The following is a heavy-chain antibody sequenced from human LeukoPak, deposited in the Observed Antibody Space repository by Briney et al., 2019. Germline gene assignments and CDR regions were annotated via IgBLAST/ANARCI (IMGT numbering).Heavy chain of an antibody. Sequence: PGGSLRLSCAASGFTFDDYAMHWVRQAPGKGLEWVSGISWNSGSIGYADSVKGRFTISRDNAKNSLYLQMNSLRAEDTALYYCAKDESHYYGSGSWVDYWGQGTLVTVSS. D-gene: IGHD3-10*01. V-gene: IGHV3-9*01. CDR1: GFTFDDYA. CDR3: AKDESHYYGSGSWVDY. CDR2: ISWNSGSI. J-gene: IGHJ4*02.